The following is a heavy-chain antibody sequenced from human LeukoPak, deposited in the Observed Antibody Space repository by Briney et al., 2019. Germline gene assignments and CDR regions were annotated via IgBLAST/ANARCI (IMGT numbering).Heavy chain of an antibody. V-gene: IGHV4-34*01. CDR1: GGSFSGYY. CDR3: ARRLGRKFGERFYYYHYMDV. Sequence: SEPLSLTCAVYGGSFSGYYWSWLRQPPGKGLEWIGEMNHSGSTNYNPSLKSRVTISVNTSKTQFSLRLSSVTATDTAVYYCARRLGRKFGERFYYYHYMDVWGKGTTVTISS. J-gene: IGHJ6*03. D-gene: IGHD3-10*01. CDR2: MNHSGST.